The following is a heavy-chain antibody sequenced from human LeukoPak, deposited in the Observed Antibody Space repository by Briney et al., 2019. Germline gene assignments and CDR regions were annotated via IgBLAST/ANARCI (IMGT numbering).Heavy chain of an antibody. D-gene: IGHD2-2*01. CDR2: IKQDGSEK. CDR3: ARDRGYCSSTSCLPYYYYGMDV. J-gene: IGHJ6*04. V-gene: IGHV3-7*03. Sequence: GGSLRLSCAASGFTFSSCWMSGVREAPGKGLGWGANIKQDGSEKYYVDSVKGRFTISRDNAKNSLYLQMNSLRAEDTAVYYCARDRGYCSSTSCLPYYYYGMDVWGKGTTVTVSS. CDR1: GFTFSSCW.